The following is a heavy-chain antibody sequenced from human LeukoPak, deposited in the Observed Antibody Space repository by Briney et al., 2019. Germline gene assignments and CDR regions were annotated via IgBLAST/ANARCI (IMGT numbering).Heavy chain of an antibody. V-gene: IGHV3-7*01. D-gene: IGHD6-6*01. CDR2: IKQDGSEK. CDR3: ARGLYSSSHAFDI. Sequence: GGSLRLSCAASGFTFSSYWMSWIRQAPGKGLEWVANIKQDGSEKYYVDSVKGRFTISRDNAKNSLYLQMNSLRAEDTAVYYCARGLYSSSHAFDIWGQGTMVTVSS. J-gene: IGHJ3*02. CDR1: GFTFSSYW.